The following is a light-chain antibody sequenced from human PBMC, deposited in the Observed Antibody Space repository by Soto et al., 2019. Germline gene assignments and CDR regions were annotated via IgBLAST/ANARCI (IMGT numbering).Light chain of an antibody. V-gene: IGKV3-15*01. CDR3: LRYNEWPLFT. J-gene: IGKJ3*01. Sequence: EIVMTQSPATLSVSPGERATLSCRASQSVGSNLAWYQQRPGQAPRLLIYGASTRATGIPARFSGSGSGTEFTLTITSLQSEDFALYYCLRYNEWPLFTFGPGTRVDIK. CDR1: QSVGSN. CDR2: GAS.